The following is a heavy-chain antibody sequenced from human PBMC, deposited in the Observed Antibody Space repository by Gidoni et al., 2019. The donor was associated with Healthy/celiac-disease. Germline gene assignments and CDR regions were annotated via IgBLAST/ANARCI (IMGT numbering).Heavy chain of an antibody. Sequence: QDPLVQSGAEVKQPGAAVKVSCMASGYTFHSYGISRVRQAPGQGLVWMGWFSAYNGNTNYAQKLQGRVTMTTDTSPSTAYMDLRSLRSDDTAVYYWARVGGPVRYAHWGQGTLVTVSS. CDR1: GYTFHSYG. V-gene: IGHV1-18*01. D-gene: IGHD3-16*01. CDR2: FSAYNGNT. J-gene: IGHJ4*02. CDR3: ARVGGPVRYAH.